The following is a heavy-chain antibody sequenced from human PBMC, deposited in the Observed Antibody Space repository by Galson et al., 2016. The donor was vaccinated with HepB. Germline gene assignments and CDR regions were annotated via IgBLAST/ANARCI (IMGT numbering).Heavy chain of an antibody. D-gene: IGHD7-27*01. CDR1: GFIVSSYG. J-gene: IGHJ4*02. V-gene: IGHV3-23*01. CDR3: AKDILTNWGSPAGY. CDR2: ISASGSST. Sequence: SLRLSCAASGFIVSSYGMSWVRQAPGKALEWVSGISASGSSTQYSHSVKGRFTISRDTSKNTLYLQMNSLRAEDTAVYYCAKDILTNWGSPAGYWGQGTLVTVSS.